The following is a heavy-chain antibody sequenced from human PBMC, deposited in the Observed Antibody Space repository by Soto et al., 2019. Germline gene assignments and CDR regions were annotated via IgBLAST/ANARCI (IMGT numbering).Heavy chain of an antibody. V-gene: IGHV3-15*07. D-gene: IGHD3-22*01. CDR2: IKSKTDGGTT. CDR3: TTTPSITTADFDY. Sequence: GGSLRLSCAASGFTFSNAWMNWVRQAPGKGLEWVGRIKSKTDGGTTDYAAPVKGRFTISRDDSKNTLYLQMNSLKTEDTAVYYCTTTPSITTADFDYWGQGTLVTVSS. J-gene: IGHJ4*02. CDR1: GFTFSNAW.